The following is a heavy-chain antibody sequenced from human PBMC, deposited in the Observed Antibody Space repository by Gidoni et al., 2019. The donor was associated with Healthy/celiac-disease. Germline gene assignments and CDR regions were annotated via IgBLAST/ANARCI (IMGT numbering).Heavy chain of an antibody. D-gene: IGHD2-15*01. Sequence: QVQLQESGPGLVKPSQTLSLTCTVSGGSIRSGGYYWSWLRQHPGKGLEWIGYIDYSGSTYYNPSLKSRVTISVDTSKNQFSLKLGSVTAADTAVYYCARDSPRLYCSGGSCSSFPDAFDIWGQGTMVTVSS. J-gene: IGHJ3*02. CDR1: GGSIRSGGYY. CDR2: IDYSGST. CDR3: ARDSPRLYCSGGSCSSFPDAFDI. V-gene: IGHV4-31*03.